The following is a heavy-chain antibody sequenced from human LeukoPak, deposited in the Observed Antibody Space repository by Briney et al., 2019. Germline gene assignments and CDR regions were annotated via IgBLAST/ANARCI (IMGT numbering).Heavy chain of an antibody. CDR1: GFSFSDSW. CDR3: ARGYCSSSSCHANWFDP. J-gene: IGHJ5*02. V-gene: IGHV3-7*01. D-gene: IGHD2-2*01. Sequence: PGGSLRLSCVASGFSFSDSWMAWARQAPGKGLEWVANIKQDGSEKYYVDSVKGRSTISRDNAKNLLHLQMNSLRAEDTAVYYCARGYCSSSSCHANWFDPWGQGTLVTVSS. CDR2: IKQDGSEK.